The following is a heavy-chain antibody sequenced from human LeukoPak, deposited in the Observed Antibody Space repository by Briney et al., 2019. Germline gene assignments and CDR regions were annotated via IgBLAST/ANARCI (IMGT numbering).Heavy chain of an antibody. J-gene: IGHJ4*02. CDR2: IYHSGST. CDR3: ARDRRAVAGSLYYFDY. CDR1: GGSISSSNW. V-gene: IGHV4-4*02. Sequence: SETLSLTCAVSGGSISSSNWWSWVRQPPGKGLEWIGEIYHSGSTNYNPSLKSRVTISVDKSKNQFSLKLSSVTAADTAVYYCARDRRAVAGSLYYFDYWGQGTLVTVSS. D-gene: IGHD6-19*01.